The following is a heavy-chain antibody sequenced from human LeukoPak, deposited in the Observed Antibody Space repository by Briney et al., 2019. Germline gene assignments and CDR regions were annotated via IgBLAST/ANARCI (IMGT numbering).Heavy chain of an antibody. CDR3: ARREGSYYDSSGYGY. CDR2: IYYSGST. D-gene: IGHD3-22*01. CDR1: GGSISSSSYY. Sequence: SETLPLTCTVSGGSISSSSYYWGWIRQPPGKGLEWIGSIYYSGSTYYNPSLKSRVTISVDTSKNQFSLKLSSVTAADTAVYYCARREGSYYDSSGYGYWGQGTLVTVSS. J-gene: IGHJ4*02. V-gene: IGHV4-39*01.